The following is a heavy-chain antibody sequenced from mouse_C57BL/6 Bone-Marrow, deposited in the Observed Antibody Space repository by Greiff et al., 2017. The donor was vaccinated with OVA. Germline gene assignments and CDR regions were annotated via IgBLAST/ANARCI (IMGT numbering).Heavy chain of an antibody. V-gene: IGHV3-6*01. CDR1: GYSITSGYY. CDR2: ISYDGSN. Sequence: DVKLVESGPGLVKPSQSLSLTCSVTGYSITSGYYWNWIRQFPGNKLEWMGYISYDGSNNYNPSLKNRISITRDTSKNQFFLKLNSVTTEDTATYYCARGITTVVATGYFDVWGTGTTVTVSS. J-gene: IGHJ1*03. CDR3: ARGITTVVATGYFDV. D-gene: IGHD1-1*01.